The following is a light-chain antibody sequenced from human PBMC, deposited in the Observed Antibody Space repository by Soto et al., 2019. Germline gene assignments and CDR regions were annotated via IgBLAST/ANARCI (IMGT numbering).Light chain of an antibody. CDR3: QQYGSSPWT. Sequence: ESVMMQSPAIMSVSPGESATLSCRASQSVSSSYVAWYQQKPGQAPRLXIYGASSRATGIPDRFSGSGSGTDFTLTISRLEPEDFAVYYCQQYGSSPWTFGQGTKVDIK. V-gene: IGKV3-20*01. CDR1: QSVSSSY. CDR2: GAS. J-gene: IGKJ1*01.